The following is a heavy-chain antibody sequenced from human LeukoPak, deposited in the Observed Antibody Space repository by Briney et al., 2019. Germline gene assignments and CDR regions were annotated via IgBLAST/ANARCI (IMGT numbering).Heavy chain of an antibody. V-gene: IGHV1-2*02. CDR2: INPNSGGT. CDR3: GVFFWGGGGGAPGGDY. D-gene: IGHD3-3*01. CDR1: GYTFTGYY. J-gene: IGHJ4*02. Sequence: GASVKVSCKASGYTFTGYYMHWVRQAPGQGLEWMGWINPNSGGTNYAQRFQGRVTMTRDTSISTAYMELSRLRSDDTAVYYCGVFFWGGGGGAPGGDYWGQGTLVTVSS.